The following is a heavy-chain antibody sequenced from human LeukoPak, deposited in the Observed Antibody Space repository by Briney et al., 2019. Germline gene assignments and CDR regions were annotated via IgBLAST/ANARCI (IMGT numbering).Heavy chain of an antibody. Sequence: GGSLRLSCAASGFTFSSYGMNWVRQAPGKGLEWVSSISSGSSYIYSAYDADLVKGRFTISRDSAKNSLYLQMNTLRAEDTAVYYCARGDYGGDSGYVYWGQGTLVTVSS. V-gene: IGHV3-21*01. CDR1: GFTFSSYG. D-gene: IGHD4-23*01. CDR3: ARGDYGGDSGYVY. CDR2: ISSGSSYI. J-gene: IGHJ4*02.